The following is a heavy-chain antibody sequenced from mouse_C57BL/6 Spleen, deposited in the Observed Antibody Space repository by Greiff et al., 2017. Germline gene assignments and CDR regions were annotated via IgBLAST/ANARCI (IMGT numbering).Heavy chain of an antibody. CDR2: IDPSDSYT. D-gene: IGHD1-1*01. CDR3: ARGYGSSYWYFDV. J-gene: IGHJ1*03. CDR1: GYTFTSYW. Sequence: VQLQQSGAELVKPGASVKLSCKASGYTFTSYWMQWVKQRPGQGLEWIGEIDPSDSYTNYNQKFKGKATLTVDTSSSTAYMQLSSLTSEDSAVYYCARGYGSSYWYFDVWGTGTTVTVSS. V-gene: IGHV1-50*01.